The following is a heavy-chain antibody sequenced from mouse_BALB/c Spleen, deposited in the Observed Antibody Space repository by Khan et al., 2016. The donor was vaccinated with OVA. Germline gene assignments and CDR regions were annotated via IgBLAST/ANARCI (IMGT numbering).Heavy chain of an antibody. CDR3: ARGFYGNPFAY. D-gene: IGHD2-1*01. CDR2: ISDGGTYT. V-gene: IGHV5-4*02. Sequence: EVELVESGGDLVKPGGSLKLSCAASGFTFSDYYMYWVRQTPATRLEWVATISDGGTYTYYPDSVKGRFTISRDDAMNDLYLQMTSLKAEDTAMYYCARGFYGNPFAYWGQGTLVTVST. CDR1: GFTFSDYY. J-gene: IGHJ3*01.